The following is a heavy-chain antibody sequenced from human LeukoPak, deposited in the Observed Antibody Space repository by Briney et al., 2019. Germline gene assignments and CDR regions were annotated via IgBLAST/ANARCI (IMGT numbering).Heavy chain of an antibody. CDR2: ISSSGNT. D-gene: IGHD2-2*02. V-gene: IGHV4-39*01. CDR1: GGSTSGGNYY. Sequence: SETLSLTCIVSGGSTSGGNYYWGWIRRPPGKGLEWIGGISSSGNTCYNPSLKSRITISIDTSKNHFSLKLSSVTAADTAVYYCARHGGCSSTSCYTPWDWFDPWGQGTLVTVSS. CDR3: ARHGGCSSTSCYTPWDWFDP. J-gene: IGHJ5*02.